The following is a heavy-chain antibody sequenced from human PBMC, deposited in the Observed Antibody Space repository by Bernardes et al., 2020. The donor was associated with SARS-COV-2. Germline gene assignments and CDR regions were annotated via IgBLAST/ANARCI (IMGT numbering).Heavy chain of an antibody. CDR2: ISYSGIT. J-gene: IGHJ3*02. D-gene: IGHD3-22*01. V-gene: IGHV4-59*01. Sequence: SETLSLTCTVSGGSISSDYWSWIRQPPGKGLEWIGYISYSGITNYNPSLKSRVTISSDTSKNQFSLKLSSVTAADTAVYYCASLAFYDSSGYFVGAFDIWGQWAMVTVSS. CDR1: GGSISSDY. CDR3: ASLAFYDSSGYFVGAFDI.